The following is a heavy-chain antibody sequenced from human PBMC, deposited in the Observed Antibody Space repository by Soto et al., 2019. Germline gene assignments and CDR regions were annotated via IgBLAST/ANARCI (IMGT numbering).Heavy chain of an antibody. J-gene: IGHJ4*02. Sequence: QVQLVQSGDEVKKPGASVKVSCKASGYTFISYGISWVRQAPGQGLEWMGWVSAYNGNTNYAQKFQGRVTMTTDTATHTAYMELSTLRSDDTAVYYCARDLEAMAVTGGYYVDYWGQGTLVTVSS. D-gene: IGHD6-19*01. V-gene: IGHV1-18*01. CDR2: VSAYNGNT. CDR1: GYTFISYG. CDR3: ARDLEAMAVTGGYYVDY.